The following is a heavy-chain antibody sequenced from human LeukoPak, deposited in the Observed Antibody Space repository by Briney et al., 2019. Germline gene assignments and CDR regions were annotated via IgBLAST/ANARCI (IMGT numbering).Heavy chain of an antibody. V-gene: IGHV3-23*01. CDR3: AGSAAVADNDY. J-gene: IGHJ4*02. CDR1: GFTFSSYA. CDR2: ISSSGSGGNT. D-gene: IGHD6-19*01. Sequence: GGSLRLSCAASGFTFSSYAMSWARQAPGKGLEWVSGISSSGSGGNTYYADSVKGRFTISRDNSKNTLYLQMNSLRAEDTAVYYCAGSAAVADNDYWGQGTLVTVSS.